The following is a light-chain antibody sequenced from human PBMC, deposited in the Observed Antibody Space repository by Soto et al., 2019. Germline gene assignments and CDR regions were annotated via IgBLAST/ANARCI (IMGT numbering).Light chain of an antibody. CDR2: TAS. Sequence: DLQMTQSPSTLSASVGDRVTITCRASQSISSWLAWYQQKPGKAPKLLIYTASSLESGVPSRFSGSGSGTEFTLTISSLQPDDFATYYCQQYNVYSWTFGQGTKVEIK. J-gene: IGKJ1*01. CDR1: QSISSW. CDR3: QQYNVYSWT. V-gene: IGKV1-5*03.